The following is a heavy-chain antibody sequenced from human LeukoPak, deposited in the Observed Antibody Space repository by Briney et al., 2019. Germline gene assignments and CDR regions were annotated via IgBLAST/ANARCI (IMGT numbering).Heavy chain of an antibody. CDR1: GFTFSSYA. Sequence: GGSLRLSCAASGFTFSSYAMSWVRRAPGKGLEWVSAISGSGGSTYYADSVKGRFTISRDNSKNTLYLQMNSLRAEDTAVYYCAKDQGYGEPLQGGLHVDYWGQGTLVTVSS. CDR2: ISGSGGST. J-gene: IGHJ4*02. CDR3: AKDQGYGEPLQGGLHVDY. V-gene: IGHV3-23*01. D-gene: IGHD4-17*01.